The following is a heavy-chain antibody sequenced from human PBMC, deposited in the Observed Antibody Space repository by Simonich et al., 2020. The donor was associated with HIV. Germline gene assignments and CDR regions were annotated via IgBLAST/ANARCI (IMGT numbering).Heavy chain of an antibody. J-gene: IGHJ6*02. D-gene: IGHD3-22*01. CDR1: GFTFSDPY. CDR2: TRNKANRYTT. V-gene: IGHV3-72*01. Sequence: EVQLVESGGGLVQPGGSLRLSCAASGFTFSDPYMYWASQAPGKELEGVGRTRNKANRYTTEHAASEKGRFTISRDDSRNSLYLQMNTLKTEDTAVYYCARGARLTTDSYYYGMDVWGQGTTVTVSS. CDR3: ARGARLTTDSYYYGMDV.